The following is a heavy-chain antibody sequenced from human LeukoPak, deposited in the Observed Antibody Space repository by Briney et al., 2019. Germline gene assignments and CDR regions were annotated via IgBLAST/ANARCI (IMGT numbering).Heavy chain of an antibody. CDR3: ARLTRLSTSPDRYYLDY. Sequence: SETLSLTCTVSGDSISSYYRSWIRQPPGKGLEWIGYIYTSGGTNYIPSLKGRVTISIDTSNNQFSLKLSSVTAADSAVYYCARLTRLSTSPDRYYLDYWGQGTLVTVSS. V-gene: IGHV4-4*09. CDR2: IYTSGGT. D-gene: IGHD6-6*01. CDR1: GDSISSYY. J-gene: IGHJ4*02.